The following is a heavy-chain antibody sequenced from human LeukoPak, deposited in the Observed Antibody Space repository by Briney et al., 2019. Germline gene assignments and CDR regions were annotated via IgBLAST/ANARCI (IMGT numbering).Heavy chain of an antibody. Sequence: SETLSLTCTVSGGSISSHYWSWIRQPPGKGLEWIGYICYSGSTNYNPSLKSRVTISVDTSKNQFSLKLTSVTAADTAVYYCARGLGRQQLVSPFDYWGQGTLVTVSS. CDR2: ICYSGST. J-gene: IGHJ4*02. CDR3: ARGLGRQQLVSPFDY. V-gene: IGHV4-59*08. CDR1: GGSISSHY. D-gene: IGHD6-13*01.